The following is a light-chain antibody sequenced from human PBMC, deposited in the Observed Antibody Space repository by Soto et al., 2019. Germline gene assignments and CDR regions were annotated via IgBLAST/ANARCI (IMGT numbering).Light chain of an antibody. CDR2: DAS. CDR3: QQYNSYAWT. Sequence: DIQMTQSPSFLSASVGDKVTITCRATESVSKWLAWYQEKPGNPPRPLIYDASTLKSGVPSRFSGSGSRTEFSLTISSLQADDFAIYYCQQYNSYAWTFGQGTKVDIK. V-gene: IGKV1-5*01. J-gene: IGKJ1*01. CDR1: ESVSKW.